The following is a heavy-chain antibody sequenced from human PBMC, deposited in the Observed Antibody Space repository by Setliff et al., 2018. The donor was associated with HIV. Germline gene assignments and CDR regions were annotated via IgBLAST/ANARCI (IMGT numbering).Heavy chain of an antibody. CDR2: ISSTGAA. CDR3: ARGGKRAFDI. CDR1: GDSINSHF. V-gene: IGHV4-59*11. Sequence: SETLSLTCTVSGDSINSHFWTWIRQSPRKGLEWIGYISSTGAAWYNPSLKSRVTMSIDTSKIHFSLALSSVSGADTALYYCARGGKRAFDIWGQGAMVTVSS. J-gene: IGHJ3*02.